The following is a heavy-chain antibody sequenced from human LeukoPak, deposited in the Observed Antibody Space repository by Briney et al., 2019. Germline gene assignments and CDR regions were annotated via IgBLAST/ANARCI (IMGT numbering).Heavy chain of an antibody. CDR1: GGSISRSY. Sequence: PSETLSLTCTVSGGSISRSYWSWIRQPPGKGLEWIGYVYFTGSTTYNPARESRVTISVETSNNYLSLKLSSVTAADTAVYYCAREPSAEAGSFDSWGQGTLVTVSS. CDR3: AREPSAEAGSFDS. J-gene: IGHJ4*02. V-gene: IGHV4-59*01. CDR2: VYFTGST.